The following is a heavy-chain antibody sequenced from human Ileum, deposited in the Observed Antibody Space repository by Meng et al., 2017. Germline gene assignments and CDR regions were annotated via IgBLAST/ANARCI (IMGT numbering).Heavy chain of an antibody. D-gene: IGHD2-8*01. Sequence: QVQLQESGPRLVKPSQTLSLTCTCSVGSISSGDYYWSWVRQSPGKGPEWIGYIYSNGNTYSNPSLRGRLMISIDTSKNQFSLKLSSVTAADTAVYYCARAPKYCTNAVCSRPLDSWGQGTLVTVSS. J-gene: IGHJ4*02. V-gene: IGHV4-30-4*01. CDR1: VGSISSGDYY. CDR3: ARAPKYCTNAVCSRPLDS. CDR2: IYSNGNT.